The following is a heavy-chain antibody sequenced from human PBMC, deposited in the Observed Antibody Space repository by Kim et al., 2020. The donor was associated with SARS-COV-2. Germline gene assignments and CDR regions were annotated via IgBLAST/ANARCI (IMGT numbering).Heavy chain of an antibody. J-gene: IGHJ6*02. V-gene: IGHV1-46*01. D-gene: IGHD1-26*01. CDR3: ARDLSGYYYYGMDV. Sequence: AQKFQGRVTMTRDTSTRTGDMELSSLRSEDTAVYYCARDLSGYYYYGMDVWGQGTTVTVSS.